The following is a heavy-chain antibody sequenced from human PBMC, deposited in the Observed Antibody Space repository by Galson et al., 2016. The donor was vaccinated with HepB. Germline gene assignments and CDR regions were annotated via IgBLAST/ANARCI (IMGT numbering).Heavy chain of an antibody. D-gene: IGHD4-23*01. CDR1: GFTVSDNH. J-gene: IGHJ4*02. CDR3: AGYGGNTV. CDR2: IFGRGNT. Sequence: LRLSCAAAGFTVSDNHVTWIRQAPGKGLECVSVIFGRGNTYYADSVEGRFTISRDNARNTVYLQMNSLRTEDTAVYYCAGYGGNTVGGQGTLATVSS. V-gene: IGHV3-53*01.